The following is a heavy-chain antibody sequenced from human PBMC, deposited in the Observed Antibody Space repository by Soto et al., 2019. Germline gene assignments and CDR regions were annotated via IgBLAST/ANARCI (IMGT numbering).Heavy chain of an antibody. V-gene: IGHV4-59*01. J-gene: IGHJ6*04. Sequence: PSETLSLTCTVSGGSISSYYWSWIRQPPGKGLEWIGYIYYSGSTNYNPSLKSRVTISVDTSKNQFSLKLSSVTAADTAVYYCARGNYAYYGMDVWGKGTTVTVSS. CDR3: ARGNYAYYGMDV. CDR1: GGSISSYY. CDR2: IYYSGST.